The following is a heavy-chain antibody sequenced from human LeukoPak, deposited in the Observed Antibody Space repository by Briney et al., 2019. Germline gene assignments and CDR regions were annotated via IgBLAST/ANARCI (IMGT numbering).Heavy chain of an antibody. J-gene: IGHJ6*02. V-gene: IGHV3-48*04. D-gene: IGHD3-16*01. CDR2: ISSSSSTI. CDR3: ARDWAYYYYGMDV. CDR1: GFTFSSDS. Sequence: GGSLRLSCAASGFTFSSDSMNWVRQAPGEGLEWVSDISSSSSTIYYAESVKSRFTISRDNANNALDLQMNTLRAEDTAVYYCARDWAYYYYGMDVWGQGTTVPVSS.